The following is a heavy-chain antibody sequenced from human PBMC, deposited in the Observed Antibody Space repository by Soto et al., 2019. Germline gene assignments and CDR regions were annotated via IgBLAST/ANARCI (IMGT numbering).Heavy chain of an antibody. CDR3: ARLGYCSGGSCYDYYYGMDV. D-gene: IGHD2-15*01. CDR2: IYYSGST. Sequence: SETLSLTCTFSGGSIRSGGYYLSWIRQHPGKGLEWIGYIYYSGSTYYNPSLKSRVTISVDTSKNQFSLKLSSVTAADTAVYYCARLGYCSGGSCYDYYYGMDVWGQGTTVTVSS. J-gene: IGHJ6*02. CDR1: GGSIRSGGYY. V-gene: IGHV4-31*03.